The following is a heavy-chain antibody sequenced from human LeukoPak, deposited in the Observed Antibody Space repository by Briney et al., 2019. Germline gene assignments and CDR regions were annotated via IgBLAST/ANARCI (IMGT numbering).Heavy chain of an antibody. J-gene: IGHJ4*02. CDR1: GFTVSSNY. Sequence: GGSLRLSCAASGFTVSSNYMSWVRQAPGKGLEWVSVIYSGGSTYYADSVKGRFTISRDNSKNTLYLQMNSLRAEDTAVYYCARSKGPYYYGSCGYWGQGTLVTVSS. CDR3: ARSKGPYYYGSCGY. CDR2: IYSGGST. V-gene: IGHV3-53*05. D-gene: IGHD3-10*01.